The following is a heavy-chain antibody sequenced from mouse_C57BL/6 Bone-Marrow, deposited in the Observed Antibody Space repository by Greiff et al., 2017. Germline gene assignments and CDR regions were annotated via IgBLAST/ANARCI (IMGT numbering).Heavy chain of an antibody. J-gene: IGHJ2*01. CDR1: GYTFTSYW. V-gene: IGHV1-55*01. CDR3: AREGGSSGYVNYFDY. CDR2: IYPGSGST. Sequence: VQLQQPGAELVKPGASVKMSCKASGYTFTSYWITWVKQRPGQGLEWLGDIYPGSGSTNYNEKFKSKATLTVDTSSSTAYMQLSSLPSEDSAVYYCAREGGSSGYVNYFDYWGQGTTLTVSS. D-gene: IGHD3-2*02.